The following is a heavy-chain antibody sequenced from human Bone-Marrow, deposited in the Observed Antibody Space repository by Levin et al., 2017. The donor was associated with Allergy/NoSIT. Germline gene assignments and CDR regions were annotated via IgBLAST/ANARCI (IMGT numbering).Heavy chain of an antibody. CDR1: GFTFSSYA. J-gene: IGHJ4*02. CDR2: ISSNGGST. Sequence: GGSLRLSCAASGFTFSSYAMHWVRQAPGKGLEYVSAISSNGGSTYYANSVKGRFTISRDNSKNTLYLQMGSLRAEEMAVYYCEGGVGGSGSYEGVDYWGQGTLVTVSS. D-gene: IGHD3-10*01. V-gene: IGHV3-64*01. CDR3: EGGVGGSGSYEGVDY.